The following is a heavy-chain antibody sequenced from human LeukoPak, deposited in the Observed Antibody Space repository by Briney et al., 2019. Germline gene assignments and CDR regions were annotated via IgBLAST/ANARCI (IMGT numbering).Heavy chain of an antibody. J-gene: IGHJ1*01. CDR2: ISWNSGSI. V-gene: IGHV3-9*01. Sequence: GGSLRLSCATSGFTFDDYAMHWVRQAPGKGLEWVSGISWNSGSIGYADSAKGRFTISRDNAKNSLYLEMNSLRAEDTASYYCAKGKGGKSSTSWYAGYLHHWGQGTLVTVSS. D-gene: IGHD6-13*01. CDR3: AKGKGGKSSTSWYAGYLHH. CDR1: GFTFDDYA.